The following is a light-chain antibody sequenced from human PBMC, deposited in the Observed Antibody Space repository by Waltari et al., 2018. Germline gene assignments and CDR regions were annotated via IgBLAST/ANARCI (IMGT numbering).Light chain of an antibody. V-gene: IGLV2-23*02. CDR3: CSYAGRNIWV. Sequence: QSSLTPPASVSGSPGQSITISCTATRSDVGFYNLVSWYQQHPGKAPVLVVYEVISRPSGVSNRFSGSKSGNTASLTISGLQAEDEADYYCCSYAGRNIWVFGGGTKLTVL. CDR2: EVI. J-gene: IGLJ3*02. CDR1: RSDVGFYNL.